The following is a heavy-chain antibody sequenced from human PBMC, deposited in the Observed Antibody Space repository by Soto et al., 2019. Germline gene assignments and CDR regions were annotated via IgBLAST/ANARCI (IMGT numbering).Heavy chain of an antibody. CDR1: GFTFSNAW. CDR3: TTDGIWEYYDFWGGYPSTRRGEPVDI. J-gene: IGHJ3*02. CDR2: IKSKTDGGTT. Sequence: PGGSLRLSCAASGFTFSNAWMSWVRQAPGKGLEWVGRIKSKTDGGTTDYAAPVKGRFTISRDDSKNTLYLQMNSLKTEDTAVYYCTTDGIWEYYDFWGGYPSTRRGEPVDILGQGTIVTVSS. D-gene: IGHD3-3*01. V-gene: IGHV3-15*01.